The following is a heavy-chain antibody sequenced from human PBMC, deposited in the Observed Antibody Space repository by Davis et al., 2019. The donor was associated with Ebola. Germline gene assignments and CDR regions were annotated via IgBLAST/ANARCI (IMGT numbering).Heavy chain of an antibody. D-gene: IGHD2-2*01. CDR1: AYTFTSYG. Sequence: ASVQVSCKASAYTFTSYGISRVRQAPGQGLEWMGWISAYNGNTNYAQKPQGRVTMTTDTSTSTAYMELRSLRSDDTAVYYCARGVPAAPIDPWGQGTLVTVSS. CDR2: ISAYNGNT. CDR3: ARGVPAAPIDP. J-gene: IGHJ5*02. V-gene: IGHV1-18*01.